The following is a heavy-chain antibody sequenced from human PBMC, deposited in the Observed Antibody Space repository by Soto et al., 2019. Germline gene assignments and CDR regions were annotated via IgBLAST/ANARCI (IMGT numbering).Heavy chain of an antibody. CDR3: AKDGNDCSSTSCYRYYFDY. D-gene: IGHD2-2*01. J-gene: IGHJ4*02. CDR1: GFTFSSYA. Sequence: GGSLRLSCAASGFTFSSYAMSWVRQAPGKGLEWVSAISGSGGSTYYADSVKGRFTISRDNSKNTLYLQMNSLRAEDTAVYYCAKDGNDCSSTSCYRYYFDYWGQGTLVPVSS. V-gene: IGHV3-23*01. CDR2: ISGSGGST.